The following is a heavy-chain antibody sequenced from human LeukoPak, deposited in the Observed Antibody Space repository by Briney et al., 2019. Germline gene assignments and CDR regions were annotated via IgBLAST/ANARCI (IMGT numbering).Heavy chain of an antibody. D-gene: IGHD5-24*01. CDR1: GYTFTGYY. Sequence: ASVKVSCKASGYTFTGYYIQWVRQAPGQGLEWMGWINPNSGGTNYAQRFQGRVTMTRDTSITTAYMELTRLRSDDTAVYYCARGLQETLGWLKAFSAFDIWGQGTMVTVSS. CDR3: ARGLQETLGWLKAFSAFDI. V-gene: IGHV1-2*02. J-gene: IGHJ3*02. CDR2: INPNSGGT.